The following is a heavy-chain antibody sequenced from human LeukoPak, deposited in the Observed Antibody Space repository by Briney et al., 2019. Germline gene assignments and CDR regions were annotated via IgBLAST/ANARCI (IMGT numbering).Heavy chain of an antibody. CDR2: IYYSGRT. J-gene: IGHJ4*02. V-gene: IGHV4-31*03. Sequence: PSETLSLTCTVSGGSISSGGYYWGWIRQHPGKGLEWIGYIYYSGRTSYNPSLNSRVTISVDTSKNQFSLKLSSVTAADTAVYYCARMKNDFWSGYYPYYFDYWGQGTLVTVSS. CDR3: ARMKNDFWSGYYPYYFDY. CDR1: GGSISSGGYY. D-gene: IGHD3-3*01.